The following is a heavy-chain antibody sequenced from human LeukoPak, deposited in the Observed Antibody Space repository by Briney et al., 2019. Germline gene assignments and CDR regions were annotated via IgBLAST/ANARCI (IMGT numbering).Heavy chain of an antibody. D-gene: IGHD6-13*01. J-gene: IGHJ4*02. Sequence: PGRSLRLSCAASGFTFSSYAMHWVRQAPGKGLEWVAVISYDGSNKYYADPVKGRFTISRDNSKNTLYLQMNSLRAEDTAVYYCARPGDSSSWSSIDYWGQGTLVTVSS. V-gene: IGHV3-30-3*01. CDR2: ISYDGSNK. CDR1: GFTFSSYA. CDR3: ARPGDSSSWSSIDY.